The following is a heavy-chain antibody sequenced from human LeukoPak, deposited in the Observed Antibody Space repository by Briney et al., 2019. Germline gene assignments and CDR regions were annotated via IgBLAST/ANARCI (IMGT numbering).Heavy chain of an antibody. V-gene: IGHV3-33*01. Sequence: GGSLRLSCAASGFVFSSYGMHWVRQAPGKGLEWVAVIWYDGSNKYYADSVKGRFTISRDNSKNTLYLQMNSLRAEDTAVYYCARDLQYWVSDGGSYSSYFDYWGQGTLVTVSS. CDR3: ARDLQYWVSDGGSYSSYFDY. CDR1: GFVFSSYG. CDR2: IWYDGSNK. D-gene: IGHD1-26*01. J-gene: IGHJ4*02.